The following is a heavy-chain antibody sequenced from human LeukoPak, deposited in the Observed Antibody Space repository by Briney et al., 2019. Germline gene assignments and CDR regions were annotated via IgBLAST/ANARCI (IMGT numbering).Heavy chain of an antibody. Sequence: ASVKVSCXASGYTFTGYYMHWVRQAPGQGLEWMGWINPNSGGTNYAQKFQGRVTMTRDTSISTAYMELSRLRSDDTAVYYCASKTFTGYSSGWYFDAFDIWGQGTMVTVSS. V-gene: IGHV1-2*02. CDR3: ASKTFTGYSSGWYFDAFDI. J-gene: IGHJ3*02. CDR2: INPNSGGT. D-gene: IGHD6-19*01. CDR1: GYTFTGYY.